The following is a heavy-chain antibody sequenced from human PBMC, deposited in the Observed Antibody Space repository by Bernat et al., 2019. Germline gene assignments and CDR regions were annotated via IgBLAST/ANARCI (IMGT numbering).Heavy chain of an antibody. CDR3: ARGRNYGSGSYYNVPDAFDI. CDR1: GITFSTYW. CDR2: IKQDGSEN. V-gene: IGHV3-7*03. Sequence: EVQLVESGGGLVQPGGSLRLSCAASGITFSTYWMSWVRQAPGKGLEWVANIKQDGSENYYVDSVKGRFTISRDSAKNSLYLRMNSLRVEDTAVDYGARGRNYGSGSYYNVPDAFDIWGQGTMVTVSS. J-gene: IGHJ3*02. D-gene: IGHD3-10*01.